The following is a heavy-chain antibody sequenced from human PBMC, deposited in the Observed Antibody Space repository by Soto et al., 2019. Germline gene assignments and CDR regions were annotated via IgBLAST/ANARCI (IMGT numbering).Heavy chain of an antibody. D-gene: IGHD2-15*01. Sequence: QLQLQESGSGLVKPSQTLSLTCAVSGGSISSGGYSWSWIRQPPGKGLEWIGYIYHSGSTYYNPSLKGRGTISVGRSKNQSSLKLSSVTAEDTAVYYCARARGGDCSGGSCYAFGYYYYMDVWGKGTTVTVSS. V-gene: IGHV4-30-2*01. CDR2: IYHSGST. CDR3: ARARGGDCSGGSCYAFGYYYYMDV. J-gene: IGHJ6*03. CDR1: GGSISSGGYS.